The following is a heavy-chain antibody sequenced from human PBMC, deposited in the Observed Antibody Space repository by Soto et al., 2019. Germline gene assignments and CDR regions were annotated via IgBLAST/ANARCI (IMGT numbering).Heavy chain of an antibody. CDR3: VRDGSKTLRDWFDP. CDR2: VYATGTT. Sequence: QVQLQESGPGVVKPSETLSLSFTVSGGSISKFYWSWIRKTAGKGLEWLGGVYATGTTAYNPSLRSRVSMSVDISKKTFTLRLTSVTSADTGVYYCVRDGSKTLRDWFDPWGQGKSVTVSS. J-gene: IGHJ5*02. V-gene: IGHV4-4*07. CDR1: GGSISKFY.